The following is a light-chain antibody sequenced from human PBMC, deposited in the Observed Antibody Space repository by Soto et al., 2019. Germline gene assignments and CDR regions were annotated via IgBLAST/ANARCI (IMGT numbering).Light chain of an antibody. V-gene: IGKV3-11*01. Sequence: EIVLTQSPATLSLSPGERATLSCRASRSVSSYLAWYQQKPGQAPRLLIYDASNRAAGIPARFSGSGSETDFTLTISNLVPEDFAVYYCQQRYAWPPITFGQGTRLEIK. J-gene: IGKJ5*01. CDR1: RSVSSY. CDR2: DAS. CDR3: QQRYAWPPIT.